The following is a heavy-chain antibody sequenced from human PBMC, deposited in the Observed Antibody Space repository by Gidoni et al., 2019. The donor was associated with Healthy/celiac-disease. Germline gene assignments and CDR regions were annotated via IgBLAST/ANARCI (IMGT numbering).Heavy chain of an antibody. J-gene: IGHJ3*02. CDR1: GGSFSGYY. Sequence: QVQLQQWGAGLLKPSETLSLTCAVYGGSFSGYYWSWIRQPPGKGLEWIGEINHSGSTNYNPSLKSRVTISVDTSKNQFSLKLSSVTAADTAVYYCARAHYYYDSSGYYPHAFDIWGQGTMVTVSS. D-gene: IGHD3-22*01. V-gene: IGHV4-34*01. CDR2: INHSGST. CDR3: ARAHYYYDSSGYYPHAFDI.